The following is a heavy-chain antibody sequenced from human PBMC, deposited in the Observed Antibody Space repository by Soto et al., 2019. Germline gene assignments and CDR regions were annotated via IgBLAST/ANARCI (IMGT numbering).Heavy chain of an antibody. J-gene: IGHJ5*02. D-gene: IGHD3-10*01. Sequence: GASVKVSCKTSGDTFTNFGLSWVRQAPGQGLEWMGWIATYNSNKNYAQKFQGRLTLTTDTSTSTAYMELKNLAYDDTAVYYCARVLRGVVNGFGPWGSRTVLTFSS. CDR2: IATYNSNK. V-gene: IGHV1-18*01. CDR3: ARVLRGVVNGFGP. CDR1: GDTFTNFG.